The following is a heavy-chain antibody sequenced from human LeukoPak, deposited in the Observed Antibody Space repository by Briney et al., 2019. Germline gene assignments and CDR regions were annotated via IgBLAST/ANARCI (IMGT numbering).Heavy chain of an antibody. Sequence: GGSLRLSCAASGFTFSDYYMSWVRQASGKGLEWVSVIYSGGSTYYADSVKGRFTISRDNSKNTLYLQMNSLRAEDTAVYYCARVAPYSSSWYEAFDIWGQGTMVTVSS. CDR3: ARVAPYSSSWYEAFDI. CDR2: IYSGGST. D-gene: IGHD6-13*01. V-gene: IGHV3-66*01. CDR1: GFTFSDYY. J-gene: IGHJ3*02.